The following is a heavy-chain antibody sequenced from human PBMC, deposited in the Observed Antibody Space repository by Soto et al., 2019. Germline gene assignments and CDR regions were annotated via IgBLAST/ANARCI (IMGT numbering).Heavy chain of an antibody. J-gene: IGHJ6*02. CDR2: INPNSGGT. D-gene: IGHD1-20*01. CDR3: ARDAVGGITGTGGGMDV. Sequence: ASVKVSCKASGYTFTCYYMHWVRQAPGQGLEWIGWINPNSGGTNYAQKFQGWVTITRDTSISTAYMELSRLRSDDTAVYYCARDAVGGITGTGGGMDVWGRGTTITVSS. CDR1: GYTFTCYY. V-gene: IGHV1-2*04.